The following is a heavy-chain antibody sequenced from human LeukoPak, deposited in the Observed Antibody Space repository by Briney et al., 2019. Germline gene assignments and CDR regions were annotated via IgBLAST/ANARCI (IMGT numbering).Heavy chain of an antibody. V-gene: IGHV3-23*01. Sequence: GGSLRLSCAASGFIFSGYAMSWVRQAPGKGLEWVSAISGSGGSAYYADSVKGRFTISRDNSKNTLYLQMNSLRAEDTAVYYCAKDDAIGTTSDAFDIWGQGTMVTVSS. J-gene: IGHJ3*02. D-gene: IGHD1-1*01. CDR1: GFIFSGYA. CDR2: ISGSGGSA. CDR3: AKDDAIGTTSDAFDI.